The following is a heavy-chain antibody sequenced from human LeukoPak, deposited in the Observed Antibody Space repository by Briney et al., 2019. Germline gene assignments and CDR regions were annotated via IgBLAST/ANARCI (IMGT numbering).Heavy chain of an antibody. CDR1: GFTVSSNY. J-gene: IGHJ4*02. CDR3: ASLYSSGWYSNY. V-gene: IGHV3-53*01. CDR2: IYSGGST. Sequence: GGSLRLSCAASGFTVSSNYMSWVRQAPGKGLEWVSVIYSGGSTYYADSVKGRFTISRDNSKNTLYLQMNSLRAEDTAVYYCASLYSSGWYSNYWGQGTLVTVSS. D-gene: IGHD6-19*01.